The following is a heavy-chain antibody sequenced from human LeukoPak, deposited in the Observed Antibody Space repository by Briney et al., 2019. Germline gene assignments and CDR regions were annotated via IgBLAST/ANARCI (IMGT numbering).Heavy chain of an antibody. Sequence: PSETLSLTRAVSGYSISSGYYWGWIRQPAGKGLEWIGSIYHSGSTYYNPSLKSRVTISVDTSKNQFSLKLSSVTAADTAVYYCARGIVLMVYAPDYMDVWGKGTTVTVSS. CDR3: ARGIVLMVYAPDYMDV. CDR1: GYSISSGYY. D-gene: IGHD2-8*01. V-gene: IGHV4-38-2*01. J-gene: IGHJ6*03. CDR2: IYHSGST.